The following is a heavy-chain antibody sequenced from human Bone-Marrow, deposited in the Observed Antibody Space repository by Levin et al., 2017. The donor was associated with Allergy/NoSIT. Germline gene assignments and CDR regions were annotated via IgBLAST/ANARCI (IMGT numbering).Heavy chain of an antibody. J-gene: IGHJ6*02. V-gene: IGHV1-2*06. Sequence: ASVKVSCKASGYTFTGYYMHWVRQAPGQGLEWMGRINPNSGGTNYAQKFQGRVTMTRDTSISTAYMELSRLRSDDTAVYYCARDKKTGYYDFWSGYYSGYYYYGMDVWGQGTTVTVSS. D-gene: IGHD3-3*01. CDR2: INPNSGGT. CDR3: ARDKKTGYYDFWSGYYSGYYYYGMDV. CDR1: GYTFTGYY.